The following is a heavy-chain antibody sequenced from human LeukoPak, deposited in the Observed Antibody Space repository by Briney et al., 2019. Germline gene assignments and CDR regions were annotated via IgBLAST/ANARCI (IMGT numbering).Heavy chain of an antibody. Sequence: ASVKVSCQASGYTFTSYGISWVRQAPGQGLEWMGWISAYNGNTNYAQKLQGRATMTTDTSTSTAYMELSSLRSEDTAVYYCARDIKRSRARWENLGFDPWGQGTLVTVSS. CDR3: ARDIKRSRARWENLGFDP. D-gene: IGHD1-14*01. CDR2: ISAYNGNT. V-gene: IGHV1-18*01. J-gene: IGHJ5*02. CDR1: GYTFTSYG.